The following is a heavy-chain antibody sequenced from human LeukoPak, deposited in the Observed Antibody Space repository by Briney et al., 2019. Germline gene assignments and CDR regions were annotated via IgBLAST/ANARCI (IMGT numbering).Heavy chain of an antibody. CDR2: ITPDGTGA. D-gene: IGHD1-26*01. V-gene: IGHV3-74*01. CDR3: VRDLQVWELQY. CDR1: GFIFSNNW. J-gene: IGHJ1*01. Sequence: GGSLRLSCAASGFIFSNNWMHWVRQTPGKGLEWVSRITPDGTGATYTDSVKGRFTIFRDNAQNTVYLQMNSLRVEDTAVYYCVRDLQVWELQYWGQGTLVTVPS.